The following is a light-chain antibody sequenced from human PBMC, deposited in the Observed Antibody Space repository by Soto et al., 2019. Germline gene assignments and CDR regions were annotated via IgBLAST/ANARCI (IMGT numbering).Light chain of an antibody. CDR3: QQYNSYWT. J-gene: IGKJ1*01. CDR2: DAS. V-gene: IGKV1-5*01. Sequence: DIQMAPVPSTPCAPLGDRVTVTCRASQSISSWLAWYQQKPGKAPKLLIYDASSLESGVPSRFSGSGSGTEFTLTISSLQPDDFATYYCQQYNSYWTCGQGTKGDIK. CDR1: QSISSW.